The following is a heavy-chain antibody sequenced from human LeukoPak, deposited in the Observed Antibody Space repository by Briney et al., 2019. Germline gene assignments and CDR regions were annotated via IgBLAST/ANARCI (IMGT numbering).Heavy chain of an antibody. Sequence: SETLSLTCAVSGGSISSTIHYWAWIRQSPGKGLEWIGSMYYSGSTYYNSSIKSRVTLSLDRSESQFSLKLRSVTAADTAVYYCARYGLLGISEINGFDLWGQGTMVTVSS. V-gene: IGHV4-39*07. CDR2: MYYSGST. CDR1: GGSISSTIHY. D-gene: IGHD2-15*01. CDR3: ARYGLLGISEINGFDL. J-gene: IGHJ3*01.